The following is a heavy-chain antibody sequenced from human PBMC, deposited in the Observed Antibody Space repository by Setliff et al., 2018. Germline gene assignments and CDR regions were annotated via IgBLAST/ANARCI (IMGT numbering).Heavy chain of an antibody. J-gene: IGHJ4*02. V-gene: IGHV1-18*01. D-gene: IGHD2-15*01. CDR2: ISAYNGNT. CDR3: ARGVYCSGGTCHYYFDY. CDR1: GYTFTSYA. Sequence: RASVKVSCKASGYTFTSYAMNWVRQAPGQGLEWMGWISAYNGNTNYAQQLQGRVTMTTDTSTSTAYMELRSLRAEDTAVYYCARGVYCSGGTCHYYFDYWGQGTLVTVS.